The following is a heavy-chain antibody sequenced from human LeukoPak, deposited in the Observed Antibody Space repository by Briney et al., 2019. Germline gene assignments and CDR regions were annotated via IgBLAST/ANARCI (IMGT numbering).Heavy chain of an antibody. CDR3: ARDSSYGGRWFDP. D-gene: IGHD3-16*01. CDR1: GDSVSSGSYY. V-gene: IGHV4-61*01. CDR2: IYYSGST. J-gene: IGHJ5*02. Sequence: SETLSLTCTVSGDSVSSGSYYWSWIRQPPGKGLEWIGYIYYSGSTNYNPSLKSRVTISVDTSKNQFSLKLSSVTAADTAVYYCARDSSYGGRWFDPWGQGTLVTVSS.